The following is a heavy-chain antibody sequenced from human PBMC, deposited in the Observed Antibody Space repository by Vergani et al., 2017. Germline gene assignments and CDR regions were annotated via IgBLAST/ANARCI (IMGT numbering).Heavy chain of an antibody. Sequence: QVQLVESGGGVVQPGRSLRLSCAASGFTFSSYAMHWVRQAPGKGLEWVAVISYDGSNKYYADSVKGRFTISRDNSKNTLYLQMNSLRAEDTAVYYCARLRGPMYCSSTSCYMAGGFDPWGQGTLVTVSS. D-gene: IGHD2-2*02. CDR1: GFTFSSYA. J-gene: IGHJ5*02. CDR3: ARLRGPMYCSSTSCYMAGGFDP. V-gene: IGHV3-30-3*01. CDR2: ISYDGSNK.